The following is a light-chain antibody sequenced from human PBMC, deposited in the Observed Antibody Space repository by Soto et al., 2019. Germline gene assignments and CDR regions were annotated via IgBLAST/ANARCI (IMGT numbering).Light chain of an antibody. V-gene: IGLV2-8*01. J-gene: IGLJ3*02. CDR2: EVS. CDR3: QSYDSSLSGWV. CDR1: SSDVGGYNY. Sequence: QSALTQPPSASGSPGQSVTISCTGTSSDVGGYNYVSWYQQHPGKAPKVMIYEVSKRPSGVPDRFSGSKSGTSASLAITGLQAEDEADYYCQSYDSSLSGWVFGGGTKVTVL.